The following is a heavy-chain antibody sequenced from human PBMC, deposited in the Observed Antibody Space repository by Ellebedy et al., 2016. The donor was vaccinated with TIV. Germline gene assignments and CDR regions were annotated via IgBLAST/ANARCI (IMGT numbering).Heavy chain of an antibody. CDR2: ISGSGGST. D-gene: IGHD2-8*01. Sequence: GESLKISCAASGFTFSSYAMSWVRQAPGKGLEWVSAISGSGGSTYYADSVKGRFTISRDNSKNTLYLQMNSLRAEDTAVYYCAKAPHILLWYYGMDVWGQGTTVTVSS. CDR3: AKAPHILLWYYGMDV. V-gene: IGHV3-23*01. J-gene: IGHJ6*02. CDR1: GFTFSSYA.